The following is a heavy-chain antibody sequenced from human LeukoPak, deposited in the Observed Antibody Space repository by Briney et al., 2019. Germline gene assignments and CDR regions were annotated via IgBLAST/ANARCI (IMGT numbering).Heavy chain of an antibody. CDR2: INHSGST. V-gene: IGHV4-34*01. CDR3: ARGGLSSWFALPRWFDP. CDR1: GGSFSGYY. J-gene: IGHJ5*02. D-gene: IGHD6-13*01. Sequence: SEALSLTCAVYGGSFSGYYWSWIRQPPGKGLEWIGEINHSGSTNYNPSLKSRVTISVDTSKNQFSLKLSSVTAADTAVYYCARGGLSSWFALPRWFDPWGQGTLVTVSS.